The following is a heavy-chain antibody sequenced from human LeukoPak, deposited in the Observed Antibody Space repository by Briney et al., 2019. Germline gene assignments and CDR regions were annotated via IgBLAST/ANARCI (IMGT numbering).Heavy chain of an antibody. CDR1: GYTFTSYD. CDR2: VNPNTGNT. Sequence: ASVKVSCKASGYTFTSYDINWVRQATGQGLEWMGWVNPNTGNTGYAQKFQGRVTMTRNTSISTAYMELSSLRSDDTAVYFCARKYDILTGYDNWFDPWGQGTLVTVSS. J-gene: IGHJ5*02. D-gene: IGHD3-9*01. CDR3: ARKYDILTGYDNWFDP. V-gene: IGHV1-8*01.